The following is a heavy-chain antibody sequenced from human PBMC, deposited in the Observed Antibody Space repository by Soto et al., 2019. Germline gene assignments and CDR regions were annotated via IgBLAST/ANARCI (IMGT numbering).Heavy chain of an antibody. CDR2: IFYSDNT. D-gene: IGHD3-3*01. Sequence: SETLSLTCTVSGGSISGYYWSWIRQSPGKGLEWIGYIFYSDNTNYNPSLRSRVTISVDTSKSQFPLKLTSVTAADTAVYYCARGGETYYDFWSGFSPIDYWGQGALVTVSS. V-gene: IGHV4-59*01. CDR1: GGSISGYY. CDR3: ARGGETYYDFWSGFSPIDY. J-gene: IGHJ4*02.